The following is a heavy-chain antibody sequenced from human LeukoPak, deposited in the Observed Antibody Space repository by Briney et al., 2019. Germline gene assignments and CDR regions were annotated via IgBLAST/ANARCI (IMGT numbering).Heavy chain of an antibody. CDR2: IRSRAYGGTT. V-gene: IGHV3-49*04. Sequence: PGGSLRLSCSSYGFTFGDHAMSWVRQAPGKGLEWVGFIRSRAYGGTTEYAASVKSRFSISRDDSKGIAYLQMNGLKIEDTAVYYCSRGPIQLWVHNGMDVWGQGTTVIVSS. CDR3: SRGPIQLWVHNGMDV. D-gene: IGHD5-18*01. J-gene: IGHJ6*02. CDR1: GFTFGDHA.